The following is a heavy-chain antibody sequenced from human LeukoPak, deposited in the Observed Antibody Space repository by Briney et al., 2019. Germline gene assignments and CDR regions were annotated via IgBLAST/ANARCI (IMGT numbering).Heavy chain of an antibody. D-gene: IGHD3-10*01. CDR1: GGSISSSSYY. Sequence: PSETLSLTCTVSGGSISSSSYYWGWVRQPPGRGLEWIGSIYYSGSTYYNPSLKSRVTISVDTSNNQFSLKLSLVTAADTAVYYCARRMAYYYGSGPFDYWGQGTLVTVSS. CDR3: ARRMAYYYGSGPFDY. J-gene: IGHJ4*02. CDR2: IYYSGST. V-gene: IGHV4-39*01.